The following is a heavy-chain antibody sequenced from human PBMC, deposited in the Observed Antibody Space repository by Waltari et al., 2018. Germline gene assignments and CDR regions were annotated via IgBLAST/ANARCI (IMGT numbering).Heavy chain of an antibody. V-gene: IGHV3-33*01. Sequence: QVQLVESGGGVVQPGRSLRLSCAASGFTFSSYGMHWVRQAPGKGREWVAVIWYDGSNKYYADSVKGRFTISRDNSKNTLYLQMNSLRAEDTAVYYCAREEGYCSSTSCPQGTLDVWGQGTTVTVSS. CDR2: IWYDGSNK. CDR3: AREEGYCSSTSCPQGTLDV. J-gene: IGHJ6*02. D-gene: IGHD2-2*01. CDR1: GFTFSSYG.